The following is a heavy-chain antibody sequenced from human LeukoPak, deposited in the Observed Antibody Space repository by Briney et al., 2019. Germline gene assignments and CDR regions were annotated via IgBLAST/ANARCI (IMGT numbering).Heavy chain of an antibody. CDR2: MSSNGNSR. D-gene: IGHD5-18*01. V-gene: IGHV3-30*01. Sequence: GGSLRLSCAASGFTFNNYAMHWVRQAPGKGLEWVTIMSSNGNSRFYANSVRGRFTVSRDSSNNTLYLQMNGLSAKDTAVYYCARGTAYYYGMDVWDQGTTVIVSS. CDR3: ARGTAYYYGMDV. J-gene: IGHJ6*02. CDR1: GFTFNNYA.